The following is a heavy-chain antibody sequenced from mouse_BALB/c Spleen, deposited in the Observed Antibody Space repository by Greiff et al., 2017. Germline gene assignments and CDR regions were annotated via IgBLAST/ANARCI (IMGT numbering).Heavy chain of an antibody. CDR1: GFTFSSYG. J-gene: IGHJ2*01. V-gene: IGHV5-6-3*01. CDR3: AGGGITSRFDY. D-gene: IGHD2-4*01. Sequence: DVMPVESGGGLVQPGGSLKLFCAASGFTFSSYGMSWARQTPDKRLELVATINSNCGSTYYPDSVKGRFTISRDNAKNTLYLQMSSLKSEDTVMYYCAGGGITSRFDYRGQDTTLTVSS. CDR2: INSNCGST.